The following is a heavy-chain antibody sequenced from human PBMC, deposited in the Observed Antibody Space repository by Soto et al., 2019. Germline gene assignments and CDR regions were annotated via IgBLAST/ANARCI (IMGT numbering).Heavy chain of an antibody. V-gene: IGHV4-31*03. J-gene: IGHJ4*02. CDR2: IYYSGST. D-gene: IGHD3-9*01. CDR1: GGSISSGGYY. CDR3: ARGDDDILNGYYTHFDY. Sequence: SETLSLTCTVSGGSISSGGYYWSWIRQHPGKGLEWIGYIYYSGSTYYNPSLKSRVTISVDTSKNQFSLKLSSVTAADTAVYYCARGDDDILNGYYTHFDYWGQGTLVTVSS.